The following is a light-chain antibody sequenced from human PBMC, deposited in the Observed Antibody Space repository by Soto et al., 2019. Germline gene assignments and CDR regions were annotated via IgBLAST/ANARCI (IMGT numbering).Light chain of an antibody. CDR2: GAS. J-gene: IGKJ4*01. CDR3: RQYGRSLEFA. V-gene: IGKV3-20*01. CDR1: QTVSSNF. Sequence: IVLTQSPGTLSLSPGERATLSCRASQTVSSNFLAWYQEKPRQGTRLIIYGASTRANGIPDRFSGSGSGTDFTLTISRLDPEDFAVYYCRQYGRSLEFAVGGGTKVDIK.